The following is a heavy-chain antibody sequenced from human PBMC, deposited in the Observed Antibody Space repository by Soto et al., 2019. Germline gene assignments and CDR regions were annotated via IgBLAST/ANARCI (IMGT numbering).Heavy chain of an antibody. Sequence: GGSLRLSCVVSGGGVSSTYMSWVRQAPGKGLEWVSVMYEGTITYYAESVRGRFTISRDIAENTLYLQMDNLRADDTAVYSCARGRNGLDVWGQGTTVSVSS. CDR3: ARGRNGLDV. V-gene: IGHV3-53*01. CDR2: MYEGTIT. J-gene: IGHJ6*02. CDR1: GGGVSSTY.